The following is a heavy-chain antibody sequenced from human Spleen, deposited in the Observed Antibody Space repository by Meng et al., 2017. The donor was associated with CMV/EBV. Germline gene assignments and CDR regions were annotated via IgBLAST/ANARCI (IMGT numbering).Heavy chain of an antibody. V-gene: IGHV3-30*02. J-gene: IGHJ4*02. Sequence: SEFTFSSSGMHWVRQAPGKGLEWVEFIRYDATNKYYADSVKGRFTISRDNSKNTLYLQMNSLRDEDTAIYFCARDTGLYNWNYGHYWGQGTLVTVSS. CDR3: ARDTGLYNWNYGHY. CDR2: IRYDATNK. D-gene: IGHD1-7*01. CDR1: EFTFSSSG.